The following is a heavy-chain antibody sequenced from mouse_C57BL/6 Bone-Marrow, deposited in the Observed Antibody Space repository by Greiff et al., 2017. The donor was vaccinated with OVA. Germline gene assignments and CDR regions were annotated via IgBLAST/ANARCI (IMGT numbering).Heavy chain of an antibody. D-gene: IGHD3-1*01. V-gene: IGHV1-19*01. CDR1: GYKFTDYY. J-gene: IGHJ1*03. CDR3: ARSGFLRYFDV. Sequence: VQLQQSGPVLVKPGASVKMSCKASGYKFTDYYMNWVKQSHGKSLEWIGVINPYNGGTSYNQKFKGKATLTVDKSSSTAYMELNSLTSEDSAVYYCARSGFLRYFDVWGTGTTVTVSS. CDR2: INPYNGGT.